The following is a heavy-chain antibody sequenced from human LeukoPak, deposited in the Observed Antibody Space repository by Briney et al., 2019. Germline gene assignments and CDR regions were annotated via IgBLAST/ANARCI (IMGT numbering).Heavy chain of an antibody. CDR2: MNPNSGNT. D-gene: IGHD3-3*01. CDR3: ARGGGAYRGTIFGVVNPRYYYYMDA. Sequence: ASVKVSCKASGYTFTSYDINWVRQATGQGLEWMGWMNPNSGNTGYAQKFQGRVTMTRNTSISTAYMELSSLRSEDTAVYYCARGGGAYRGTIFGVVNPRYYYYMDAWGKGTTVTVSS. V-gene: IGHV1-8*01. J-gene: IGHJ6*03. CDR1: GYTFTSYD.